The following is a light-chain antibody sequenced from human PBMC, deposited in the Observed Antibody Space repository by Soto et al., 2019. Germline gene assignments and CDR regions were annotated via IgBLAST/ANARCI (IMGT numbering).Light chain of an antibody. CDR3: SSYTATNTLVV. J-gene: IGLJ1*01. CDR1: RSDVGNYDY. Sequence: QSVLTQPASVSGSPGQSITISCTGARSDVGNYDYVSWYQQHPGKAPKLIMYAVSHRPSGVSSRFSGSKSGNTASLTISGLQAEDDAAYYCSSYTATNTLVVFGTGTKLTVL. CDR2: AVS. V-gene: IGLV2-14*01.